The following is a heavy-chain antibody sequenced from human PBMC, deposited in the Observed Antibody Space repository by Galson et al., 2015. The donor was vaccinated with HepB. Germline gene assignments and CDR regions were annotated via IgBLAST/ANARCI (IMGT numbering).Heavy chain of an antibody. V-gene: IGHV1-69*02. CDR2: IIPILGIA. CDR3: ARALGPYYDSSAWDFDY. Sequence: SVKVSCKASGGTFSSYTISWVRQAPGQGLEWMGRIIPILGIANYAQKFQGRVTITADKSTSTAYMELSSLRSEDTAVYYCARALGPYYDSSAWDFDYWGQGTLVTVSS. CDR1: GGTFSSYT. D-gene: IGHD3-22*01. J-gene: IGHJ4*02.